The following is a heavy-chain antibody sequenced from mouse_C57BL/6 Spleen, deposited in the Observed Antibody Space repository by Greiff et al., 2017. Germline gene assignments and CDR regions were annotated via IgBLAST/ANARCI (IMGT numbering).Heavy chain of an antibody. J-gene: IGHJ4*01. CDR3: TRLYDGYYGGYAMDY. Sequence: EVMLVESGGGLVKPGGSLKLSCAASGFTFSSYAMSWVRQTPEKRLEWVAYISSGGDYIYYADTVKGRFTISRDNARNTLYLQMSSLKSEDTAMYYCTRLYDGYYGGYAMDYWGQGTSVTVSS. CDR2: ISSGGDYI. V-gene: IGHV5-9-1*02. CDR1: GFTFSSYA. D-gene: IGHD2-3*01.